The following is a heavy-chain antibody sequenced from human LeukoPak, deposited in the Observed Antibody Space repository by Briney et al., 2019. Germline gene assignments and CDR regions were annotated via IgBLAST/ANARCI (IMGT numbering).Heavy chain of an antibody. CDR3: ASEPGAFDI. CDR2: ISSSSSYI. CDR1: GFTFSSYS. V-gene: IGHV3-21*01. J-gene: IGHJ3*02. Sequence: GGSLRLSCAASGFTFSSYSMNWVRQAPXXXXEWVSSISSSSSYIYYADSVKGRFTISRDNAKNSLYLQMNSLRAEDTAVYYCASEPGAFDIWGQGTMVTVSS.